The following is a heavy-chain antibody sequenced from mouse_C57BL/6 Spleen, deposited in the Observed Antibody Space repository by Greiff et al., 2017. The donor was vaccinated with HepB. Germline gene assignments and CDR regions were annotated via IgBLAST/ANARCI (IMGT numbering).Heavy chain of an antibody. Sequence: QVQLQQPGAELVMPGASVKLSCKASGYTFTSYWMHWVKQRPGQGLEWIGEIDPSDSYTNYNQKFKGKSTLTVDKSSSTAYMQLSSLTSEDSAVYYCARSMAYYYGSSSSYAMDYWGQGTSVTVSS. J-gene: IGHJ4*01. CDR1: GYTFTSYW. D-gene: IGHD1-1*01. CDR3: ARSMAYYYGSSSSYAMDY. V-gene: IGHV1-69*01. CDR2: IDPSDSYT.